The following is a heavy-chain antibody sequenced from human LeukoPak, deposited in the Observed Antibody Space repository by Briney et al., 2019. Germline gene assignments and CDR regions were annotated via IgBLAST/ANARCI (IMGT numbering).Heavy chain of an antibody. CDR3: ARGGLAVTGPHDY. Sequence: GGSLRLSCAASGFTFSSYAMSWVRQAPGKGLEYVSAISSNGGSTYYANSVKGRFTISRDNSKNTLYLQMGSLRAEDMAVYYCARGGLAVTGPHDYWGQGTLVTVSS. V-gene: IGHV3-64*01. D-gene: IGHD4-11*01. J-gene: IGHJ4*02. CDR2: ISSNGGST. CDR1: GFTFSSYA.